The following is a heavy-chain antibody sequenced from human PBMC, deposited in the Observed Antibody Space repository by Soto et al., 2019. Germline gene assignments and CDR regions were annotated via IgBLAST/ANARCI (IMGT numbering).Heavy chain of an antibody. V-gene: IGHV4-34*01. CDR2: INHSGST. D-gene: IGHD6-13*01. J-gene: IGHJ4*02. Sequence: SETLSLTCAVYGGSFSGYYWSWIRQPPGKGLEWIGEINHSGSTNYNPSLKSRVTISVDTSKNQFSLKLSSVTAADTAVYYCARGQQLVQDYWGQGTLVTVSS. CDR3: ARGQQLVQDY. CDR1: GGSFSGYY.